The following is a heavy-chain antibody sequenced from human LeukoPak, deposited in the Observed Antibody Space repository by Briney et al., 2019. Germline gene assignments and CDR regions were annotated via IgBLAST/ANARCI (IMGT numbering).Heavy chain of an antibody. Sequence: PSETLSLTCAVSGGSISSGGYYWSWIRQHPGKGLEWIGYIYYSGSTYYNPSLKSRVTISVDTSKNQFSLKLSSVTAADTAVYCCARALDYYDSSGYLGTTTYYFDYWGQGTLVTVSS. V-gene: IGHV4-31*11. CDR1: GGSISSGGYY. J-gene: IGHJ4*02. CDR2: IYYSGST. CDR3: ARALDYYDSSGYLGTTTYYFDY. D-gene: IGHD3-22*01.